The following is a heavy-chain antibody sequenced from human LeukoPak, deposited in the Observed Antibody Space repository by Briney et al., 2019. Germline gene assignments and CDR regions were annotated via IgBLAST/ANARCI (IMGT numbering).Heavy chain of an antibody. CDR2: IYYTGST. Sequence: SETLSLTCSVSGGSISSSNYYWSWTRQPPGKGLEWIGDIYYTGSTSYHPSLQSRVTMSLDASKNQFSLELNSVTPADTAVYYCARGGNYWPQWWFDPWGRGTLVSVSS. J-gene: IGHJ5*02. D-gene: IGHD1-26*01. CDR1: GGSISSSNYY. CDR3: ARGGNYWPQWWFDP. V-gene: IGHV4-61*01.